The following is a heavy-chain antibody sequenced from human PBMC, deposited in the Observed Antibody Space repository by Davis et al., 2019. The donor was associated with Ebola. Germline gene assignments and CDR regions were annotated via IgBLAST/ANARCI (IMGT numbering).Heavy chain of an antibody. Sequence: ASVKVSCKASGYTFTGYYMHWVRQAPGQGLEWMGWINPNSGGTNYAQKLQGRVTMTTDTSTSTAYMELRSLRSDDTAVYYCARDSGITMVRGYFDYWGQGTLVTVSS. CDR2: INPNSGGT. CDR3: ARDSGITMVRGYFDY. V-gene: IGHV1-2*02. D-gene: IGHD3-10*01. J-gene: IGHJ4*02. CDR1: GYTFTGYY.